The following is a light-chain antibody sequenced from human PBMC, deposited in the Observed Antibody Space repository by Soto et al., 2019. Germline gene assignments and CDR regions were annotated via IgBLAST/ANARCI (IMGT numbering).Light chain of an antibody. V-gene: IGLV1-47*01. CDR3: AAWDDSLV. J-gene: IGLJ2*01. Sequence: QSALTQPPSASGTPWQRVTISCSLSSSNSGSNYVYWYQQVPGTAPKLPIYRTNQRPSGVPDRFSGSKSGTSASLAISVLRSEYEADYFCAAWDDSLVFGGWTKLTVL. CDR2: RTN. CDR1: SSNSGSNY.